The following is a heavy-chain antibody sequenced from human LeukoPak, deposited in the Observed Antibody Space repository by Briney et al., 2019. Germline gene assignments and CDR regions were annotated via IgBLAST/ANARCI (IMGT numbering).Heavy chain of an antibody. J-gene: IGHJ3*02. CDR1: GFTFSSYS. CDR3: ASSYDSSGYGPYAFDI. V-gene: IGHV3-48*01. D-gene: IGHD3-22*01. CDR2: ISSSSSTI. Sequence: GGSLRLSCAASGFTFSSYSMNWVRQAPGKGLEWVSYISSSSSTIYYADSVKGRFTISRDNAKNSLYLQMNSLRAEDTAVYYCASSYDSSGYGPYAFDIWGQGTMVTVSS.